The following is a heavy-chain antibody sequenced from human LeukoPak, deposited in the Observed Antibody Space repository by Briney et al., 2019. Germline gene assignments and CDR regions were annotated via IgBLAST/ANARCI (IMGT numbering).Heavy chain of an antibody. CDR1: GASVSRGRFY. J-gene: IGHJ4*02. CDR3: ARARSSGSYFRDHYFDY. Sequence: PSQTLSLTCTVSGASVSRGRFYWSWIRQTAGRGLEWFGRIYTSGPTNYNPSLKSRVTISMNTSKSQFSLKLASVTAADTAVYYCARARSSGSYFRDHYFDYWGQGTLVTVSS. V-gene: IGHV4-61*02. CDR2: IYTSGPT. D-gene: IGHD1-26*01.